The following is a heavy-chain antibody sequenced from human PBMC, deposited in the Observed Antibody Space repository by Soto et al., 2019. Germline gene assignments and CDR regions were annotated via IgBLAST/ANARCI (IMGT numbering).Heavy chain of an antibody. CDR2: ISYDGSNK. V-gene: IGHV3-30*18. J-gene: IGHJ4*02. CDR3: AKDFGWLPYYFDY. D-gene: IGHD3-9*01. Sequence: GGSLRLSCAASGFTFSSYGMHWVRQAPGKGLEWVAVISYDGSNKYYADSVKGRFTISRDNSKNTLYLQMNSLRAEDTAVYYCAKDFGWLPYYFDYWGQGTLVTVSS. CDR1: GFTFSSYG.